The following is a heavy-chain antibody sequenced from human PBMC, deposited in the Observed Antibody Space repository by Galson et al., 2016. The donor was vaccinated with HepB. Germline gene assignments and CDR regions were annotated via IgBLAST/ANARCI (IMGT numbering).Heavy chain of an antibody. CDR3: ARDDETYGDPDF. D-gene: IGHD4-17*01. J-gene: IGHJ4*02. CDR1: GFTVSNNY. V-gene: IGHV3-53*01. Sequence: SLRLSCAAAGFTVSNNYMSWVRQAPGKGLEWVSVIYSGGSTYYADSVKGRFTISRDNSKNTLYLQMNSLRAEDTAVYYCARDDETYGDPDFWGQGTLVTVSS. CDR2: IYSGGST.